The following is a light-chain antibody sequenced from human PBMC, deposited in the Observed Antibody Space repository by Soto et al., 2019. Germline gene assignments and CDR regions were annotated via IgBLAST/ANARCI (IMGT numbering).Light chain of an antibody. Sequence: DIPMTQSPASLSSSVGDRVTITCRASQSSSSYLNWYQQKPWKAPMLLIYAASSLQSGVPPRFSGSGSGTDFTLTSSSLHPEDFATYYCQQSYSTPEPSGPGTKVDI. V-gene: IGKV1-39*01. CDR3: QQSYSTPEP. CDR1: QSSSSY. CDR2: AAS. J-gene: IGKJ3*01.